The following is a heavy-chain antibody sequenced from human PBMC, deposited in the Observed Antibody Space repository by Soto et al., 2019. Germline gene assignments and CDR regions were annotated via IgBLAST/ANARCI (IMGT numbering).Heavy chain of an antibody. D-gene: IGHD4-17*01. CDR1: GFSXXXSXVX. CDR2: IYGDNDK. V-gene: IGHV2-5*02. J-gene: IGHJ4*02. CDR3: XHCTXHDYGXYDPGTSHVFDS. Sequence: QITLKESGPSPVKPTQTLXXXCXXXGFSXXXSXVXXXXXXXPPGKALEWLALIYGDNDKRYSPSLKTRLTITKDTSKNQVVLTMTNMDPVDTATYYCXHCTXHDYGXYDPGTSHVFDSWGQGTLVTVSS.